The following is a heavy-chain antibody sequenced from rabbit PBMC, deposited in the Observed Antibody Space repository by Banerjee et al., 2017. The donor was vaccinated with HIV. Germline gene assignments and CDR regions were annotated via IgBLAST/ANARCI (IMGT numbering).Heavy chain of an antibody. Sequence: QEQLVESGGGLVKPGASLTLTCKASGFIFSDNYVMCWVRQAPGKGLEWIACINSNTGNTVYASWAKGPFTISKTSSTTVTLQMTSLTAADTATYFCARWGSGWNLNLWGQGTLVTVS. J-gene: IGHJ4*01. CDR1: GFIFSDNYV. CDR2: INSNTGNT. D-gene: IGHD1-1*01. CDR3: ARWGSGWNLNL. V-gene: IGHV1S45*01.